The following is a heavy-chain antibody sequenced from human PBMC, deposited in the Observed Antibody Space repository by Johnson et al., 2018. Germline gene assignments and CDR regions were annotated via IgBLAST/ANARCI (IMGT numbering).Heavy chain of an antibody. D-gene: IGHD5-18*01. CDR2: INSDGSST. Sequence: EVQLVESGGGLVQPGGSLRLSCAASGFTFSSYWMHWVRQAPGKGLVWVSRINSDGSSTSYADSVKGRFTISRDNAKNTLYLQMNSLRAEDKAVYYCARESGYSYGGILGDAFDIWGQGTMVTVSS. CDR1: GFTFSSYW. CDR3: ARESGYSYGGILGDAFDI. V-gene: IGHV3-74*01. J-gene: IGHJ3*02.